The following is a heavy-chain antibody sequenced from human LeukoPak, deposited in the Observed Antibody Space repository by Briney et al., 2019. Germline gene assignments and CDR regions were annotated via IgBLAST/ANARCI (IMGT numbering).Heavy chain of an antibody. Sequence: PSETLSLTCAVYGGSFSGYYWSWIRQPPGKGLEWIGEINHSGSTNYNPSLKSRVTISVDTSKNQFSLKLSSVTAADTAVYYCARHSAHSGSYGAEYFQHWGQGTLVTVSS. J-gene: IGHJ1*01. CDR3: ARHSAHSGSYGAEYFQH. V-gene: IGHV4-34*01. CDR1: GGSFSGYY. D-gene: IGHD1-26*01. CDR2: INHSGST.